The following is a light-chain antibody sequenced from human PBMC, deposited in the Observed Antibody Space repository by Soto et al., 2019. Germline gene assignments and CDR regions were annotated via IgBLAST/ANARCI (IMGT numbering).Light chain of an antibody. CDR2: AAS. J-gene: IGKJ4*01. CDR1: QDIAIY. Sequence: IQLTQSPSSLSASVGDRVTITCRASQDIAIYLAWYQQKPGEAPKLLIYAASTLHGGVPSRFSGSGSGTDFALTITSLQAEDFATYYCQQLRSYPSTCGGGTKVDIK. CDR3: QQLRSYPST. V-gene: IGKV1-9*01.